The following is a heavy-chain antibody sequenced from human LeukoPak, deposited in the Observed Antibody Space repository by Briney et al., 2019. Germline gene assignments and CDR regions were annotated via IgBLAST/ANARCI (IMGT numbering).Heavy chain of an antibody. Sequence: PGGSLRLSCAASGFTFSGYGMHWVRQAPGKGLEWVAFIRYDGYDKYYADSVKGRFTVSRDNSKNTLYLQMNSLRAEDTAVYYCAKSPITIRILFDYWGQGTLVTVSS. D-gene: IGHD3-3*01. CDR1: GFTFSGYG. CDR2: IRYDGYDK. CDR3: AKSPITIRILFDY. J-gene: IGHJ4*02. V-gene: IGHV3-30*02.